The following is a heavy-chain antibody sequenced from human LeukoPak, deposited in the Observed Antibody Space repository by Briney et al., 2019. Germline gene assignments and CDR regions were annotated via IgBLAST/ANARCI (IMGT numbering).Heavy chain of an antibody. V-gene: IGHV1-18*04. Sequence: GASVKVSCKASGYTFTGYYMHWVRQAPGQGLEWMAWISTYNGNTNYAQNFQDRVTMTTDTSTNTAYLELRSLRVDDTATYYCARALVRGTYFHYMDVWGKGTSVTVSS. CDR2: ISTYNGNT. D-gene: IGHD3-10*01. CDR3: ARALVRGTYFHYMDV. CDR1: GYTFTGYY. J-gene: IGHJ6*03.